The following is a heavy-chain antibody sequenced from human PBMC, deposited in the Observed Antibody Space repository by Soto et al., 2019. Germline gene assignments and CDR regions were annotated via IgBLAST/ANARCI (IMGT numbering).Heavy chain of an antibody. J-gene: IGHJ5*02. Sequence: QVQLVHSGAEVKKPGSSVKVSCKASGGTFSSYTISWVRQAPGQGLEWMGRIIPILGIANYAQKFQGRVTITADKSTSTAYMELSSLRSEDTAVYYCARDGHYDFWSGYSEPWGQGTLVTVSS. CDR3: ARDGHYDFWSGYSEP. D-gene: IGHD3-3*01. CDR1: GGTFSSYT. V-gene: IGHV1-69*04. CDR2: IIPILGIA.